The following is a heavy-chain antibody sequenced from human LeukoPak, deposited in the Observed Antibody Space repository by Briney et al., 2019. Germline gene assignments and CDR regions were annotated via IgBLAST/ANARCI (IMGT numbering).Heavy chain of an antibody. J-gene: IGHJ6*03. CDR2: IYYSGST. Sequence: PGGSLRLSCAASGFTFSSYSMNWVRQAPGKGLEWIGSIYYSGSTYYNPSLKSRVTISVDTSKNQFSLKLSSVTAADTAVYYCARSEYMDVWGKGTTVTVSS. CDR1: GFTFSSYSMN. CDR3: ARSEYMDV. V-gene: IGHV4-59*05.